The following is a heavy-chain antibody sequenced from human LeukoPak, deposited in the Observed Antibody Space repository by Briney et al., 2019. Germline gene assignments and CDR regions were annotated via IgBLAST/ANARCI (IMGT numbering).Heavy chain of an antibody. CDR1: GFTFSSYA. CDR3: AKDSYYYYIDV. Sequence: GGSLRLSCAASGFTFSSYAMSWVRQAPGKGLEWVTFIGYDGSNKYYTDSVKGRFTISRDNSKNTLYLQMNSLRTEDTAVYYCAKDSYYYYIDVWGKGTTVTVSS. CDR2: IGYDGSNK. V-gene: IGHV3-30*02. J-gene: IGHJ6*03.